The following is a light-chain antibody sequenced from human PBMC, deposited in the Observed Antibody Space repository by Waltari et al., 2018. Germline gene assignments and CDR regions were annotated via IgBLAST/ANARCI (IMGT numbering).Light chain of an antibody. V-gene: IGKV3-15*01. Sequence: ETVMTHSPATLSVSPGERATLSCRASHSVKSYLACYYQKHGQAPRLLIYGASTRATKIPARFSDSGSGTEFTLTIRSLQSEDLAVYYCQQYNSWPRTFGQGTKVEIK. J-gene: IGKJ1*01. CDR2: GAS. CDR1: HSVKSY. CDR3: QQYNSWPRT.